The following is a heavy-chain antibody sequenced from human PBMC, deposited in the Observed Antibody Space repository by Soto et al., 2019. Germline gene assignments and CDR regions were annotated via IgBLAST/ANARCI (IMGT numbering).Heavy chain of an antibody. CDR2: IYYSGST. V-gene: IGHV4-31*03. D-gene: IGHD3-3*01. CDR1: GGSISSGGYY. CDR3: AREEARITIFGVVITFGMDV. Sequence: SETLSLTCTVSGGSISSGGYYWSWIRQHPGKGLEWIGYIYYSGSTYYNPSLKSRVTISVDTSKNQFSLKLSSVTAADTAVYYCAREEARITIFGVVITFGMDVWGQGTTVTVSS. J-gene: IGHJ6*02.